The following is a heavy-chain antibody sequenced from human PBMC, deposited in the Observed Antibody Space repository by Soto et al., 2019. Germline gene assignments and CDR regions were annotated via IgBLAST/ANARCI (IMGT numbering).Heavy chain of an antibody. J-gene: IGHJ6*02. Sequence: QVQLVESGGGVVQPGRSLRLSCAASGFTFSSYGMHWVRQAPGKGLEWVAVISYDGSNKYYADSVKGRFTISRDNSKNTLYLQMNSLRAEDTAVYYCAKDLSSSSWDSYYYYGMDVWGQGTTVTVSS. CDR3: AKDLSSSSWDSYYYYGMDV. CDR1: GFTFSSYG. D-gene: IGHD6-13*01. CDR2: ISYDGSNK. V-gene: IGHV3-30*18.